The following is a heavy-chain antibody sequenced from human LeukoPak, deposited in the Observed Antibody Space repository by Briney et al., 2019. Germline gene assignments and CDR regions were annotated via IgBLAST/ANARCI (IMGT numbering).Heavy chain of an antibody. D-gene: IGHD1-26*01. J-gene: IGHJ5*02. CDR3: ARDSGSYYDWFDP. V-gene: IGHV1-2*02. Sequence: ASVKVSCKASGYTFTGYYMHWVRQAPGQGLEWMGWINPNSGGTNYAQKFQGRVTMTRDTSISTAYTELSRLRSDDTAVYYCARDSGSYYDWFDPWGQGTLVTVSS. CDR1: GYTFTGYY. CDR2: INPNSGGT.